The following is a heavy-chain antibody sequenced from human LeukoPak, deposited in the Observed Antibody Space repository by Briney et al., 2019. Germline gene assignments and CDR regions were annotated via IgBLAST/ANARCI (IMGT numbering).Heavy chain of an antibody. V-gene: IGHV3-23*01. J-gene: IGHJ4*02. Sequence: GGSLRLSCAASGFTFSNDAIHWVRQAPGKGLEWVSIVGGRGVKTYYADSVKGRFTISRDNSKNTVYLQMNSLRAEDTAVYYCAKRGDCSGTCTYDYWGQGTLVTVSS. D-gene: IGHD2-2*01. CDR2: VGGRGVKT. CDR1: GFTFSNDA. CDR3: AKRGDCSGTCTYDY.